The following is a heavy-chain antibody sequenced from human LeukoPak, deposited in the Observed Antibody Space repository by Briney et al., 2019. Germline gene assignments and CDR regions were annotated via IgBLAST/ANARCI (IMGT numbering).Heavy chain of an antibody. CDR2: TSGSGGST. CDR3: AKDSRRGLINWFDP. D-gene: IGHD2-2*01. CDR1: GFTFSSYA. V-gene: IGHV3-23*01. J-gene: IGHJ5*02. Sequence: GGSLRLSCAASGFTFSSYAMSWVRQAPGKGLEWVSATSGSGGSTYYADSVKGRFTISRDNSKNTLYLQMNSLRAEDTAVYYCAKDSRRGLINWFDPWGQGTLVTVSS.